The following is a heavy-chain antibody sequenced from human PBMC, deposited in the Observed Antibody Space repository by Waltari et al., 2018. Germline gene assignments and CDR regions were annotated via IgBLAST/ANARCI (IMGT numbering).Heavy chain of an antibody. V-gene: IGHV1-69*12. J-gene: IGHJ5*02. Sequence: QVQLVQSGAEVKKPGSSVKVSCKASGGTFGSYAITWVRQAPGAGLEWMGGIIPILGTAPNYAQKFQGRLTFTADESTATVYMDLSSLRSDDTAVYYCARRQLGGPFDPWGQGTLVSVSS. CDR3: ARRQLGGPFDP. D-gene: IGHD3-16*01. CDR2: IIPILGTAP. CDR1: GGTFGSYA.